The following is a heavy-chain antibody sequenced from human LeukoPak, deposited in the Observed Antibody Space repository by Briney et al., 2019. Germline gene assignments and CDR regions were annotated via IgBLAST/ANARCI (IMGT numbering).Heavy chain of an antibody. CDR2: ITSNSLKI. J-gene: IGHJ4*02. CDR3: AREVTWGKYFDH. CDR1: GFAFDDYD. D-gene: IGHD3-16*01. Sequence: PGGSLRLSCAASGFAFDDYDMHWVRQAPGKGLEWVSSITSNSLKIYYADSVKGRFTIARDNAKNSLFLRMNSLTPEDTALYYCAREVTWGKYFDHWGQGILVTVSS. V-gene: IGHV3-9*01.